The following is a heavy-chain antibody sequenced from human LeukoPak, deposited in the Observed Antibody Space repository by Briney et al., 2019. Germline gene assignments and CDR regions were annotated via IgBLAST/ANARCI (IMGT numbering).Heavy chain of an antibody. J-gene: IGHJ4*02. V-gene: IGHV3-48*04. CDR3: ARANNWGFDF. Sequence: GGSLRLSCAASGFVFSDYSMNWVRQAPGKGLEWVSNIRGSGSGSGSGMYYADSVKGRFTISRDNAKNSLYLQMSSLRAEDTAFYYCARANNWGFDFWGQGALVTVSS. CDR2: IRGSGSGSGSGM. CDR1: GFVFSDYS. D-gene: IGHD7-27*01.